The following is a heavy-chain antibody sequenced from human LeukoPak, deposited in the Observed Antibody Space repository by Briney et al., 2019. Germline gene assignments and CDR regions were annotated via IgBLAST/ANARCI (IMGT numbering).Heavy chain of an antibody. V-gene: IGHV4-31*03. CDR1: GGSISSGGYY. Sequence: SETLSLTCTVSGGSISSGGYYWSWIRQHPGKGLEWIGYIYYSGSTYYNPSLKSRVTISVDTSKNQFSLKLSSVTAADTAVYYCAIYDSSGYYNYWGQGTLVTVSS. CDR2: IYYSGST. CDR3: AIYDSSGYYNY. J-gene: IGHJ4*02. D-gene: IGHD3-22*01.